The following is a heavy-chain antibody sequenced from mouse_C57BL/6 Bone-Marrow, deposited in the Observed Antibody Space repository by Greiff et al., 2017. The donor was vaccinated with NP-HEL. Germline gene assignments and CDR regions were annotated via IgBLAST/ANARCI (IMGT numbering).Heavy chain of an antibody. CDR3: AREGITTVVDYCDY. J-gene: IGHJ2*01. Sequence: EVQLQQSGPVLVKPGASVKMSCKASGYTFTDYYMNWVKQSHGKSLEWIGVINPYNGGTSYNQKFKGKATLTVDKSSSTAYMELNSLTSEDSAVYYCAREGITTVVDYCDYWGQGTTLTVSS. CDR2: INPYNGGT. V-gene: IGHV1-19*01. D-gene: IGHD1-1*01. CDR1: GYTFTDYY.